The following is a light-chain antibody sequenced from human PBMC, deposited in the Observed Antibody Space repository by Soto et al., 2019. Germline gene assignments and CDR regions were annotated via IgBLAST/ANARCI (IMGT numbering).Light chain of an antibody. J-gene: IGKJ1*01. V-gene: IGKV3-15*01. CDR3: QQSASWPWT. CDR2: GAS. CDR1: QGIRNF. Sequence: EIVMTQSPATLSVSPGERATLSCRASQGIRNFLAWYQQKPGQAPRLLISGASTRATGIPARFSGSGSGTDCTLTISSLQSEEFAVYYCQQSASWPWTFGQGTKVEIK.